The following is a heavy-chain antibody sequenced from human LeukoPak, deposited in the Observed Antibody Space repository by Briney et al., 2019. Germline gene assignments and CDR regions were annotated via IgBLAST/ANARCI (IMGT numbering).Heavy chain of an antibody. V-gene: IGHV4-39*01. CDR3: ARCSLYCSSTSCYSYYYYYMDV. Sequence: PSETLSLTCSVSGDSISRSDSYWDWVRQPPGKGLEWIGSIYYSGSTYYNPSLKSRVTISVDTSKNQFSLKLSSVTAADTAVYYCARCSLYCSSTSCYSYYYYYMDVWGKGTTVTVSS. CDR1: GDSISRSDSY. J-gene: IGHJ6*03. CDR2: IYYSGST. D-gene: IGHD2-2*02.